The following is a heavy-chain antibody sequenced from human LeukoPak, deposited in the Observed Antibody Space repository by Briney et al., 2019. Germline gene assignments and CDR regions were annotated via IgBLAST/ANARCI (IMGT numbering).Heavy chain of an antibody. D-gene: IGHD3-10*01. CDR3: AREGGELLWFGELDY. J-gene: IGHJ4*02. CDR2: ISAYNGNI. CDR1: GYTYTSYG. Sequence: GASVKVSGKASGYTYTSYGISWVRQAPGQGLEWMGWISAYNGNINYAQNLQGRVTMTTDTSTSTAYMELRSLRSDDTAVYYCAREGGELLWFGELDYWGREPWSPSPQ. V-gene: IGHV1-18*01.